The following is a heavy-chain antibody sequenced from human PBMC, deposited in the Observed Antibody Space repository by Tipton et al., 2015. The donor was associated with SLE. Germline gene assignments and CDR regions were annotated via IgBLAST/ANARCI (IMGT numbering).Heavy chain of an antibody. V-gene: IGHV4-31*03. CDR2: IHYRRNT. D-gene: IGHD1-26*01. J-gene: IGHJ4*02. CDR3: ARSGSYSQFDY. Sequence: TLSLTCTVSGDSISSGGYYWSWIRQHLGKGLEYIGYIHYRRNTYYNPSLRSRVFISVDTSKNQFSMKLSSVTAADTAVYYCARSGSYSQFDYWGQGTLVTVSS. CDR1: GDSISSGGYY.